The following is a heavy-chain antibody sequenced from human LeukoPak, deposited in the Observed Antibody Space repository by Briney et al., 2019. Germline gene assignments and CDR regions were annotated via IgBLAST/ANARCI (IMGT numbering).Heavy chain of an antibody. Sequence: GGSLRLSCAASGFNFSNYAMSWVRQAPGKGLEWVSVIIGSGGITYYEDSVQGRFTISRDNSKNTLYLQMNSLRADDPAIYYCAGGSGWLIDYWGQGTLVTVSS. D-gene: IGHD5-12*01. J-gene: IGHJ4*02. CDR3: AGGSGWLIDY. CDR1: GFNFSNYA. CDR2: IIGSGGIT. V-gene: IGHV3-23*01.